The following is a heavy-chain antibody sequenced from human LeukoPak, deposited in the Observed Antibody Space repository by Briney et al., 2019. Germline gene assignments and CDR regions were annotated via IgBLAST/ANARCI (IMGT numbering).Heavy chain of an antibody. CDR2: IYYSGST. V-gene: IGHV4-39*07. CDR1: GGSISSSSYY. J-gene: IGHJ4*02. Sequence: PSETLSLTCTVSGGSISSSSYYWGWIRQPPGKGLEWIGSIYYSGSTYYNPSLKSRVTISVDTSKNQFSLKLSSVTAADTAVYYCARDKYYGSGSFGYWGQGTLVTVSS. CDR3: ARDKYYGSGSFGY. D-gene: IGHD3-10*01.